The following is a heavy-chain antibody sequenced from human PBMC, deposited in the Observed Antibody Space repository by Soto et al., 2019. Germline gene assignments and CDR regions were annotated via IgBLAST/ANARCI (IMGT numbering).Heavy chain of an antibody. Sequence: LSETLSLTCTVSGGSISSYYWSWIRQPPGKGLEWIGYTYYSGSTNYNPSLKSRVTISVDTSKNQFSLKLSSVTAADTAVYYCARATAMGRYYYYGMDVWGQGTTVTVSS. V-gene: IGHV4-59*01. CDR1: GGSISSYY. D-gene: IGHD5-18*01. CDR3: ARATAMGRYYYYGMDV. CDR2: TYYSGST. J-gene: IGHJ6*02.